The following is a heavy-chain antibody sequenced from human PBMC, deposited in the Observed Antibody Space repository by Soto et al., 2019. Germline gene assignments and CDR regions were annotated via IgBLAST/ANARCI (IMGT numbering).Heavy chain of an antibody. V-gene: IGHV3-30-3*01. CDR1: GFTFSSYA. Sequence: PVGSLRLSCAASGFTFSSYAMHWVRQAPGKGLEWVAVISYDGSNKYYADSVKGRFTISRDNSKNTLYLQMNSLRAEDTAVYYCARDPSGYSSSWPREVYFDYWGQGTLVTVSS. J-gene: IGHJ4*02. CDR3: ARDPSGYSSSWPREVYFDY. D-gene: IGHD6-13*01. CDR2: ISYDGSNK.